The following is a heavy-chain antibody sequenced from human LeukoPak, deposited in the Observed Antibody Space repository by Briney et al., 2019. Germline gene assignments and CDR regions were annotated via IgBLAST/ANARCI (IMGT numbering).Heavy chain of an antibody. Sequence: ASVKVSCKASGYTFTGYYMHWVRQAPGQGLEWMGWINPNRGGATYAQKFQGRVTMTSDTSISTAYMELSRLRSDDTAVYYCARGLQTYYDFWSHPFYYYYYMDVWGKGTTVTVSS. CDR2: INPNRGGA. V-gene: IGHV1-2*02. J-gene: IGHJ6*03. CDR3: ARGLQTYYDFWSHPFYYYYYMDV. CDR1: GYTFTGYY. D-gene: IGHD3-3*01.